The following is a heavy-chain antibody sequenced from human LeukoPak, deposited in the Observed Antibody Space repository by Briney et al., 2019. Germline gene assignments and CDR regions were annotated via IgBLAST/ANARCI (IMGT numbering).Heavy chain of an antibody. D-gene: IGHD2-2*01. J-gene: IGHJ4*02. Sequence: ASVTVSFKASGYTFTSYGISWVRQAPGQGNEWVGWINTNTGNPTYAQGFTGRFVFSLDTSVSTAYLQISSLKAEDAAVYYCARGCSSTSCSRLTTVTTLDYWGQGTLVTVSS. CDR1: GYTFTSYG. CDR3: ARGCSSTSCSRLTTVTTLDY. CDR2: INTNTGNP. V-gene: IGHV7-4-1*02.